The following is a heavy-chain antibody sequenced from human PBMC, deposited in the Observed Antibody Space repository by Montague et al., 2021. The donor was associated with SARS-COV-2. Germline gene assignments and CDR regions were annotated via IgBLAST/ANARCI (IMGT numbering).Heavy chain of an antibody. CDR2: ISGSGSST. CDR1: GFNFSSYA. J-gene: IGHJ4*02. V-gene: IGHV3-23*01. D-gene: IGHD1-26*01. Sequence: SLRLSCAASGFNFSSYAMSWVRQAPGKGLEWISGISGSGSSTYYADSVKGRFTISRDNSKNTLYLQMNSLRAEDTAVYYCAKDLWIRSYTDYRGQGTLVTVSS. CDR3: AKDLWIRSYTDY.